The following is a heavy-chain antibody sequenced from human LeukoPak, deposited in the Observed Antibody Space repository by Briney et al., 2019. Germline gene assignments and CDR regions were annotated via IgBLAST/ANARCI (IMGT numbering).Heavy chain of an antibody. CDR1: GFTFSSYW. CDR2: INTDGSTT. V-gene: IGHV3-74*01. D-gene: IGHD2-2*01. Sequence: GGSLRLSCAASGFTFSSYWMHWVRQAPGKGLVWVSRINTDGSTTNYADSVKGRFTISRDNAKNTLYLQMNSLRAEDTAIYYCARDIMDCTSAICQAVWGQGTLVTVSS. J-gene: IGHJ4*02. CDR3: ARDIMDCTSAICQAV.